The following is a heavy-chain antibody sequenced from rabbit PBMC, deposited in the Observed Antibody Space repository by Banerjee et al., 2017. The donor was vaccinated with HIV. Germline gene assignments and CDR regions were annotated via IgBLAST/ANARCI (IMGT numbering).Heavy chain of an antibody. V-gene: IGHV1S45*01. J-gene: IGHJ4*01. CDR2: INTSSGNT. CDR1: GFSFSNKYV. Sequence: QEQLEESGGDLVKPEGSLTLTCTASGFSFSNKYVMCWVRQAPGKGLEWIACINTSSGNTVYATWAKGRFTISKTSWTTVTLQMTSLTSVDTAAYFCARGGGAGYGTATDLWGQGTLVTVS. CDR3: ARGGGAGYGTATDL. D-gene: IGHD7-1*01.